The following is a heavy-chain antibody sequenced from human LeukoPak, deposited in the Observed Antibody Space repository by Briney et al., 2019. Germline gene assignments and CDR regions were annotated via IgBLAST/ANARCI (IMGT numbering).Heavy chain of an antibody. CDR1: GFTFSSYA. V-gene: IGHV3-30-3*01. D-gene: IGHD6-13*01. CDR2: ISYDGSNK. J-gene: IGHJ4*02. Sequence: GRSLRLSCAASGFTFSSYAMHWVRQAPGKGLEWVAVISYDGSNKYYADSVKGRFTISRDNSKNTLYLQMNSLRAEDTAVYYCARAPRTAANFDYWGQGTLVTVSS. CDR3: ARAPRTAANFDY.